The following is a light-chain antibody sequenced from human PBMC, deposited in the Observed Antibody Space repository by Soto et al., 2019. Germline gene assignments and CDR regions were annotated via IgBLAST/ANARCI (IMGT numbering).Light chain of an antibody. CDR1: QSVSSN. Sequence: EIVMTQSPATLSVSPGERATLSCRASQSVSSNLAWYQQKPGQAPRLLIYGASTRATGIPARFSGSGSGTEFTLTISSLQSADFAVYYCQQYNNWPFTFGPGTKVD. V-gene: IGKV3-15*01. J-gene: IGKJ3*01. CDR2: GAS. CDR3: QQYNNWPFT.